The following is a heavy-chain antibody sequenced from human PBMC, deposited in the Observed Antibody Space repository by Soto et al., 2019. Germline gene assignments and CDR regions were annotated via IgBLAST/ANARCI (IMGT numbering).Heavy chain of an antibody. CDR2: IYYSGST. V-gene: IGHV4-30-4*01. CDR1: GGSISSGDYY. D-gene: IGHD6-13*01. Sequence: PSETLSLTCTVSGGSISSGDYYWSWIRQPPGKGLEWIGYIYYSGSTYYNPSLKSRVTISVDTSKNQFSLKLSSVTAADTAVYYCARAEIAAAGIIDYWGQGTLVNVSS. J-gene: IGHJ4*02. CDR3: ARAEIAAAGIIDY.